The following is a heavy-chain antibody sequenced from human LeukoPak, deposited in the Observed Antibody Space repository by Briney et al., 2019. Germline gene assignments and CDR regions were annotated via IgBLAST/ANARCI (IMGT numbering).Heavy chain of an antibody. Sequence: AGGSLRLSCTASGFIFNNFGLMWVRQAPGKGLEWVSAISNDGGGTTYADFVKGRFTISRDNSKNTLFLQMNSLRAEDTALYYCAKGSSGYFADLWGQGTLVTVS. D-gene: IGHD3-22*01. V-gene: IGHV3-23*01. J-gene: IGHJ5*02. CDR3: AKGSSGYFADL. CDR2: ISNDGGGT. CDR1: GFIFNNFG.